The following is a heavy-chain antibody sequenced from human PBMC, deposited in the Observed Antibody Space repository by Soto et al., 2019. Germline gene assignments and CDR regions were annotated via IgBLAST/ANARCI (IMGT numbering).Heavy chain of an antibody. Sequence: QTGGSLRLSCAASGFTFSSYGMHWVRQAPGKGLEWVAVISYDGSNKYYAGSVKGRFTISRDNSKNTLYLQMNSLRAEDTAVYYCAKNARRITGTTSSDYWGQGTLVTVSS. CDR1: GFTFSSYG. CDR3: AKNARRITGTTSSDY. D-gene: IGHD1-7*01. V-gene: IGHV3-30*18. CDR2: ISYDGSNK. J-gene: IGHJ4*02.